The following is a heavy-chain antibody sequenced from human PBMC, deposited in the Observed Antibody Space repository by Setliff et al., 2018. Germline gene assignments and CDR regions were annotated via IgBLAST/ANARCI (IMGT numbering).Heavy chain of an antibody. CDR2: IYWNDEK. D-gene: IGHD2-21*01. J-gene: IGHJ4*02. CDR3: AHIAGGGNSPRHDY. Sequence: SGPTLVNPTQTLTLTCTFSGFSLSTSLVGVGWIRQPPGKALEWLALIYWNDEKRYSPSLKSRLTITKDTPKNQVVLTMTNMDPVDTATYYCAHIAGGGNSPRHDYWGQGTLVT. V-gene: IGHV2-5*01. CDR1: GFSLSTSLVG.